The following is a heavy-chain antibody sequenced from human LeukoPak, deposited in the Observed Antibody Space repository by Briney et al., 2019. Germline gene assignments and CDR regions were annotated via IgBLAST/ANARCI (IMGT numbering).Heavy chain of an antibody. CDR1: GFTFSSYA. CDR2: VSGSGGST. D-gene: IGHD5-18*01. J-gene: IGHJ6*02. CDR3: AKASGYSYGYWYYGMDV. Sequence: PGGSLRLSCAASGFTFSSYAMIWVRQAPGKGPEWVSGVSGSGGSTYYADSVKGRFTISRDISKNTLYLQMNSLRAEDTAVYYCAKASGYSYGYWYYGMDVWGQGTTVTVSS. V-gene: IGHV3-23*01.